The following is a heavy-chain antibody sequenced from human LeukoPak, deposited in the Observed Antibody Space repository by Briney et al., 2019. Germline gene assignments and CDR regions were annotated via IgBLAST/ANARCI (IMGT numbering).Heavy chain of an antibody. D-gene: IGHD3-16*01. CDR3: ARDGGGSSWYYFDY. V-gene: IGHV3-21*01. CDR2: ISTSSRYI. CDR1: GFSFSSYA. J-gene: IGHJ4*02. Sequence: GGSLRLSCAASGFSFSSYAMNWVRQAPGKGLEWVSSISTSSRYIYYADSVKGRFTISRDNAKNSLYLQMNSLRAEDTAVYYCARDGGGSSWYYFDYWGQGTLVTVSS.